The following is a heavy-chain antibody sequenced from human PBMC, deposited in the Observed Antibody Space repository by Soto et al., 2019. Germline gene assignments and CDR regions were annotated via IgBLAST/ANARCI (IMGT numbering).Heavy chain of an antibody. Sequence: GGSLRLSCAASGFTFSSYGMHWVRQAPGKGLEWVAVISYDGSNKYYADSVKGRFTISRDNSKNTLYLQMNSLRAEDTAVYYCAKAPYYYGSGSYYFDYWGQGTLVTVS. CDR3: AKAPYYYGSGSYYFDY. D-gene: IGHD3-10*01. CDR1: GFTFSSYG. CDR2: ISYDGSNK. V-gene: IGHV3-30*18. J-gene: IGHJ4*02.